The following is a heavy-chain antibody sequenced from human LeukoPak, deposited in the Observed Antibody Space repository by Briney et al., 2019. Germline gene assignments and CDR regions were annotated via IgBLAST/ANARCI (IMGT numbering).Heavy chain of an antibody. CDR1: GFTVSSNY. Sequence: GGSLRLSCAASGFTVSSNYMSWVRQAPGKVLEWVSVIYSGGSTYYADSVKGRFTISRDNSKNTLYPQMNSLRAEDTAVYYCASGNRGLYYFDYWGQGTLVTVSS. V-gene: IGHV3-66*02. CDR3: ASGNRGLYYFDY. CDR2: IYSGGST. J-gene: IGHJ4*02. D-gene: IGHD1-14*01.